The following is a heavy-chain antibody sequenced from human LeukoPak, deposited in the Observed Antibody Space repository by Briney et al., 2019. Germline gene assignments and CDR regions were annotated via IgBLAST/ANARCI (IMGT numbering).Heavy chain of an antibody. V-gene: IGHV3-33*08. CDR1: GFTFSSYA. Sequence: GGSLRLSCAASGFTFSSYAMSWVRQAPGKGLEWVAVIWYDGSNKYYADSVKGRSTISRDNSKNTLYLQMNSLRAEDTAVYYCARAEGRAYDSSGYYFYWGQGTLVTVSS. J-gene: IGHJ4*02. CDR3: ARAEGRAYDSSGYYFY. D-gene: IGHD3-22*01. CDR2: IWYDGSNK.